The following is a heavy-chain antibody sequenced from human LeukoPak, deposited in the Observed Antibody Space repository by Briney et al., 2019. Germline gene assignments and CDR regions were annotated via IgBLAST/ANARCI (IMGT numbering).Heavy chain of an antibody. J-gene: IGHJ6*03. CDR2: MNGGNGNT. D-gene: IGHD2-15*01. V-gene: IGHV1-3*01. CDR3: ARGRGTSGSNRDFYYYYYMDV. CDR1: GYIFTDYA. Sequence: ASVKVSCKASGYIFTDYAIHWLRQAPGQRPEWMGWMNGGNGNTKYSQKFQGRITLIRDTSAATAYMELSSLRHDDLAVYYCARGRGTSGSNRDFYYYYYMDVWGKGTTVTISS.